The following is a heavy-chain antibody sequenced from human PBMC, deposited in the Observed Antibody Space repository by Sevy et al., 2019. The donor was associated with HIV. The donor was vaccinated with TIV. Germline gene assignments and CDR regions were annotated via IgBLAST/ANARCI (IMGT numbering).Heavy chain of an antibody. D-gene: IGHD6-6*01. CDR3: AKGWYSSSHRAKNYFDY. J-gene: IGHJ4*02. CDR1: GFTFSRYG. Sequence: GGSLRLSCAASGFTFSRYGMGWVRQAPGKGLEWVSIVSGSGENTYYADSVKGRFTIARDNYRNTVHLQMNSLRAEDAAVYYCAKGWYSSSHRAKNYFDYWGQGPLVTVSS. CDR2: VSGSGENT. V-gene: IGHV3-23*01.